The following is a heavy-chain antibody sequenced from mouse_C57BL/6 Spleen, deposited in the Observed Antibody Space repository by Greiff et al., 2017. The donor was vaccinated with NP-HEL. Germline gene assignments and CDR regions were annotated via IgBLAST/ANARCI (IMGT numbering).Heavy chain of an antibody. V-gene: IGHV1-61*01. CDR1: GYTFTSYW. Sequence: VQLQQPGAELVRPGSSVKLSCKASGYTFTSYWMDWVKQRPGQGLEWIGNIYPSDSETHYNQKFKDKATLTVDKSSSTAYMQLSSLTSEDSAVYYCARSWGGAMDYWGQGTSVTVSS. J-gene: IGHJ4*01. CDR3: ARSWGGAMDY. CDR2: IYPSDSET.